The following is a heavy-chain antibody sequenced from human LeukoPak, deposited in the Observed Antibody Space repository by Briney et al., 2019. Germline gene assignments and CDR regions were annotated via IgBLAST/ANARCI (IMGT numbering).Heavy chain of an antibody. D-gene: IGHD3-3*01. CDR1: ALTVSSNR. Sequence: LSRAASALTVSSNRASCVSHHPRNWIGLVSSISSGSRYINYAASVKGRFTFSRDSTNNSLYLQMNSLRATDTAVYYCAGGSCYYDFWSGYSLWGQGTLVTVSS. V-gene: IGHV3-21*01. CDR3: AGGSCYYDFWSGYSL. J-gene: IGHJ4*02. CDR2: ISSGSRYI.